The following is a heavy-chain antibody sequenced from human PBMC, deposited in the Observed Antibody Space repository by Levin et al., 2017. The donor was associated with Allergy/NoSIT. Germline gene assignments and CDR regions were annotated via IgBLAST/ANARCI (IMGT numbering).Heavy chain of an antibody. CDR2: ISGSGGDT. Sequence: PGGSLRLSCAASGFTFSSFAMTWVRQAPGKGLEWVSAISGSGGDTYYVDSVKGRFTISRDNSKNTLYLQMNSLRAEDTAIYYCARGRECSSTTCYGSGDHWGQGTLVTVSS. V-gene: IGHV3-23*01. D-gene: IGHD2-2*01. CDR1: GFTFSSFA. CDR3: ARGRECSSTTCYGSGDH. J-gene: IGHJ4*02.